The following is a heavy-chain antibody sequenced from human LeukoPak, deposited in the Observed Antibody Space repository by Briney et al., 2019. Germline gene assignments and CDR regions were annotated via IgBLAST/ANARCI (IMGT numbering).Heavy chain of an antibody. Sequence: PGRSLTLSCAASGFTFSNFAMHWVRQAPGKGLEWVAVISYDGTNKYYADSVKGRFTISRDNSKNTLYLQMNSLRAEDTAVYYCAKGREDGYCSGGSCYGESDYWGQGTLVTVSS. CDR3: AKGREDGYCSGGSCYGESDY. J-gene: IGHJ4*02. V-gene: IGHV3-30-3*01. CDR2: ISYDGTNK. CDR1: GFTFSNFA. D-gene: IGHD2-15*01.